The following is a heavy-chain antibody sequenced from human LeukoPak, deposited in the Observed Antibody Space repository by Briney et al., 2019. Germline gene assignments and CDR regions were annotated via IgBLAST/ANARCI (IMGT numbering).Heavy chain of an antibody. Sequence: SETLSLTCTVSGGSISSGSYYWSWIRQPAGKGLEWIGRIYTSGSTNYNPSLKSRVTISVDTSKNQFSLKLSSVTAADTAVYYCAREPAEDGNYYYGMDVWGQGTTVTVSS. J-gene: IGHJ6*02. V-gene: IGHV4-61*02. CDR2: IYTSGST. CDR3: AREPAEDGNYYYGMDV. CDR1: GGSISSGSYY.